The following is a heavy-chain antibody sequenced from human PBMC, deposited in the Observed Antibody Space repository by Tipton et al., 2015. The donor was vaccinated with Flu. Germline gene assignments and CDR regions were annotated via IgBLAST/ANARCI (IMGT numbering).Heavy chain of an antibody. CDR1: GYTFTGYY. CDR2: INPSGGST. Sequence: QVQLVQSGAEVKKPGASVKVSCKASGYTFTGYYMHWVRQAPGQGLEWMGIINPSGGSTSYAQKLQGRVTMTRDTSTSTVYMELSSLRSEDTAVYYCARENWQLVLKGSGFDPWGQGTLVTVSS. CDR3: ARENWQLVLKGSGFDP. D-gene: IGHD6-6*01. J-gene: IGHJ5*02. V-gene: IGHV1-46*04.